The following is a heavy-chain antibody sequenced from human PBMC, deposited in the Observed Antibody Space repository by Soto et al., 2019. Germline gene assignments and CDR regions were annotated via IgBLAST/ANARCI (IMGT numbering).Heavy chain of an antibody. D-gene: IGHD6-13*01. Sequence: GGSLRLSCAASGFTFSSYWMSWVRQAPGKGLEWVANIKQDGSEKYYVDSVKGRFTISRDNAKNSLYLQMNSLRAEDKALYYCQREIAETKGCIDAWGQGTLVTVSS. CDR2: IKQDGSEK. CDR1: GFTFSSYW. V-gene: IGHV3-7*03. J-gene: IGHJ5*02. CDR3: QREIAETKGCIDA.